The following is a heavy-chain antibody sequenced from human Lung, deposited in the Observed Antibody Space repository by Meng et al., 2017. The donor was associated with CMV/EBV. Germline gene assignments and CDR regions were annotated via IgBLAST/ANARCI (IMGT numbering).Heavy chain of an antibody. CDR1: GGPIGGYY. Sequence: SETLSLXCTVSGGPIGGYYWSWVRPPPGSGLEWIAYIYYSGSTTYNPSLKTRFTVSLDLSKNQFSLKLNSVTAADTAVYYCARGGSVGCCRDSACWGYLDYWXQGALVTVSS. J-gene: IGHJ4*02. CDR3: ARGGSVGCCRDSACWGYLDY. CDR2: IYYSGST. D-gene: IGHD2-2*03. V-gene: IGHV4-59*12.